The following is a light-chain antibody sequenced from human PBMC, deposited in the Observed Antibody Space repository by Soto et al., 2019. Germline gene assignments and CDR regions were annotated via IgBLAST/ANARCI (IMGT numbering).Light chain of an antibody. J-gene: IGKJ1*01. CDR3: QQYNSYPWT. CDR1: QSISSW. CDR2: DAS. Sequence: DIQMTQSPSTLSASVGYRVTITCRASQSISSWLAWYQQNPGKAPQLLIYDASRLAGGVPSRFSGSGSGTEFTLTISSLQPDDFATYYCQQYNSYPWTFGQGTKVEIK. V-gene: IGKV1-5*01.